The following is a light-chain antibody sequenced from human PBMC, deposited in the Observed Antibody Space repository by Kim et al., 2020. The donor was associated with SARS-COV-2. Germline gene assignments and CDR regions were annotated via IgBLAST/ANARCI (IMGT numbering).Light chain of an antibody. Sequence: DIQMTQSPSSLSASVGDRVTITCRASQSISSYLNWYQQKPGKAPKLLIYAASSLQSGVPSRFSGSGSGTDFTLTISSLQPEDFATYYCQQSHSTSLTFGGGTKADIK. J-gene: IGKJ4*01. V-gene: IGKV1-39*01. CDR2: AAS. CDR3: QQSHSTSLT. CDR1: QSISSY.